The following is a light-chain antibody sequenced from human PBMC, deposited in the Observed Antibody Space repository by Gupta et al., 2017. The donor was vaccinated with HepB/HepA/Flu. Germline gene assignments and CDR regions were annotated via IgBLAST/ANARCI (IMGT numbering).Light chain of an antibody. J-gene: IGKJ4*01. CDR1: QSVLYSSNNKNY. V-gene: IGKV4-1*01. CDR3: QQYYSTPFT. Sequence: DIVMTQSPDSLAVSLGERDTINCKSSQSVLYSSNNKNYLAWYQQKPGQPPKLLIYWASTRESWVPDRFSGSGSGTDFTLTISSPQAEDVAVYYCQQYYSTPFTFGGGTKVEIK. CDR2: WAS.